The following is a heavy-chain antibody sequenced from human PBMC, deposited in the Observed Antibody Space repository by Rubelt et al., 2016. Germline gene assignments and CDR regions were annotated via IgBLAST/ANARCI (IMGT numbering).Heavy chain of an antibody. V-gene: IGHV1-18*01. CDR3: ARGARRYSMDPRNAFDI. D-gene: IGHD4-11*01. CDR1: GYTFTSYG. Sequence: QVQLVQSGAEVKKPGASVKVSCKASGYTFTSYGISWVRQAPGQGLEGMGWISAYNGNTNYAQKLQGRVTMTTDTSTSTAYMELGSLRSDDTAVYYCARGARRYSMDPRNAFDIWGQGTMVTVSS. J-gene: IGHJ3*02. CDR2: ISAYNGNT.